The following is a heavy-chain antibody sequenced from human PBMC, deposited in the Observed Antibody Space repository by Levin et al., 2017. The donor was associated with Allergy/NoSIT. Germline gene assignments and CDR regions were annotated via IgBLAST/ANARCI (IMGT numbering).Heavy chain of an antibody. CDR2: IYPGDSDT. CDR3: ARHGIAWGGGDRDVYYYGMDV. V-gene: IGHV5-51*01. D-gene: IGHD2-21*02. Sequence: KSGGSLRLSCKGSGYSFTSYWIGWVRQMPGKGLEWMGIIYPGDSDTRYSPSFQGQVTISADKSISTAYLQWSSLKASDTAMYYCARHGIAWGGGDRDVYYYGMDVWGQGTTVTVSS. CDR1: GYSFTSYW. J-gene: IGHJ6*02.